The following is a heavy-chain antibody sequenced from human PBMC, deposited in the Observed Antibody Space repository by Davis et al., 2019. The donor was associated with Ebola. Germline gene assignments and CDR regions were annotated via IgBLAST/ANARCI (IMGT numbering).Heavy chain of an antibody. J-gene: IGHJ6*03. CDR1: GYSINSGDY. CDR2: LYNSVST. CDR3: AKVDSSSWYDYYYMDV. Sequence: PSEILSLTCDVSGYSINSGDYWGWIRQPPGKGLEWIGSLYNSVSTYYKPSLKSRVTISVDTSKNQFSLKLSSVTAADSAVYYCAKVDSSSWYDYYYMDVWGKGTTVTVSS. V-gene: IGHV4-38-2*01. D-gene: IGHD6-13*01.